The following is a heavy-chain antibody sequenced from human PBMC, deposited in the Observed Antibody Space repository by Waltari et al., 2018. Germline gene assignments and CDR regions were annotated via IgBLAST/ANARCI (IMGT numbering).Heavy chain of an antibody. CDR1: AGTFSRYA. D-gene: IGHD6-6*01. J-gene: IGHJ3*02. V-gene: IGHV1-69*04. CDR2: IIPILGIA. Sequence: QVQLVQSGAEVKKPGSSVKVSCKAFAGTFSRYAISWVRQAPGQGLEWMGGIIPILGIANYAQKFQGRVTITADESTSTAYMELSSLRSEDTAVYYCAREGGGAARGAFDIWGQGTMVTVSS. CDR3: AREGGGAARGAFDI.